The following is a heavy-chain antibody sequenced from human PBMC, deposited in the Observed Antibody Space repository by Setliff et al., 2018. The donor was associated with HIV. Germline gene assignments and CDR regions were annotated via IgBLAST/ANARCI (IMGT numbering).Heavy chain of an antibody. J-gene: IGHJ6*04. Sequence: SETLSLTCTVSGGSVSSSSYYWGWIRQPPGKGLEWIGTIYFSGTTYSNPSLKSRVTLSVDTPKNQFSLKLTSVTAADTAVYYCASPFGAVAGTMDVWGKGTTVTVSS. CDR2: IYFSGTT. D-gene: IGHD6-19*01. V-gene: IGHV4-39*01. CDR3: ASPFGAVAGTMDV. CDR1: GGSVSSSSYY.